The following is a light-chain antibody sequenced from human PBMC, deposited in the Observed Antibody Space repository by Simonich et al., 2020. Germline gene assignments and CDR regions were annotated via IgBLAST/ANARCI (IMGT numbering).Light chain of an antibody. CDR1: RSDVGGYNY. V-gene: IGLV2-14*03. J-gene: IGLJ2*01. Sequence: QSALTQPASVSGSPGRSITISCTGTRSDVGGYNYVSWYQQHPGIAPKLMIYDGSNRPSGVSNRFSGSKSGNTASLTISGLQAEDEADYYCSSYTSSSTVVFGGGTKLTVL. CDR2: DGS. CDR3: SSYTSSSTVV.